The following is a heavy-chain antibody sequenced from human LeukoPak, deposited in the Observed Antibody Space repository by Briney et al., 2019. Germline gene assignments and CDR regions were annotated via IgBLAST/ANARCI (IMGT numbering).Heavy chain of an antibody. J-gene: IGHJ4*02. CDR2: ISGSGGST. CDR1: GFTFSSYA. D-gene: IGHD3-10*01. V-gene: IGHV3-23*01. CDR3: AKDWAYYYGSGSYYSDH. Sequence: GGSLRLSCGASGFTFSSYAMSWVRQAPGKGLEWVSAISGSGGSTYYADSVKGRFTISRDNSKNTLYLQMNSLRAEDTAVYYCAKDWAYYYGSGSYYSDHWGQGTLVTVSS.